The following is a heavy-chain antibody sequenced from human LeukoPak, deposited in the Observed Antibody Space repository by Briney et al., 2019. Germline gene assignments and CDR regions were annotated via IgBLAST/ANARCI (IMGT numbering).Heavy chain of an antibody. Sequence: SETLSLTCAVYGVSFSGYYWSWIRQPPGKGLEWIGEINHSGSTNYNPSLKSRVTISVDTSKNQFSLKLSSVTAADTAVYYCARGFNYDFWSGYPYYYYYYGMDVWGQGTTVTVSS. V-gene: IGHV4-34*01. CDR1: GVSFSGYY. D-gene: IGHD3-3*01. CDR2: INHSGST. J-gene: IGHJ6*02. CDR3: ARGFNYDFWSGYPYYYYYYGMDV.